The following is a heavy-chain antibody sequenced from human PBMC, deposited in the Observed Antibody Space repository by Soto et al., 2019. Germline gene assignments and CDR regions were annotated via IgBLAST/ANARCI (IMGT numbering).Heavy chain of an antibody. CDR1: GFTFDDYA. J-gene: IGHJ4*02. Sequence: PGGSLRLSCAASGFTFDDYAMHWVRQAPGKGLEWVSGISWNSGSIGYADSVKGRFTISRDNAKNSLYLQMNSLRAEDTALYYCAKDGAPRYDILTGYYPHWGQGTLVTVSS. CDR2: ISWNSGSI. D-gene: IGHD3-9*01. V-gene: IGHV3-9*01. CDR3: AKDGAPRYDILTGYYPH.